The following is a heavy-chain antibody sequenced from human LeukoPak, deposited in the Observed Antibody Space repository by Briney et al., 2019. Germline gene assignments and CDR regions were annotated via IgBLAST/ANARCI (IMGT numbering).Heavy chain of an antibody. V-gene: IGHV1-46*01. J-gene: IGHJ4*02. CDR2: INPSGGST. CDR1: GYTFTSYY. Sequence: ASVKVSCKASGYTFTSYYMHWVRQAPGQGLEWMGIINPSGGSTSYAQKFQGRVTMTRDRSTSTVYMELSSLRSEDTAVYHCARIAVAGEIDYWGQGTLVTVSS. D-gene: IGHD6-19*01. CDR3: ARIAVAGEIDY.